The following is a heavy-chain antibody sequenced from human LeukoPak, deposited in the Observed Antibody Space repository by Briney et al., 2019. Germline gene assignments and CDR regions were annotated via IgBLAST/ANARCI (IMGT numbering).Heavy chain of an antibody. D-gene: IGHD3-10*01. J-gene: IGHJ3*01. V-gene: IGHV3-7*01. CDR1: GFGFSSYW. Sequence: GGSLRLSCEASGFGFSSYWMTWVRQTPGKGQEWVANIKQDGSEKYCLDSVKGRFTISRDNAKISVYLQMNSLRAEDTAVYYCAREDYYGSGNYVAWGGAFDVWGQGTTVIVSS. CDR3: AREDYYGSGNYVAWGGAFDV. CDR2: IKQDGSEK.